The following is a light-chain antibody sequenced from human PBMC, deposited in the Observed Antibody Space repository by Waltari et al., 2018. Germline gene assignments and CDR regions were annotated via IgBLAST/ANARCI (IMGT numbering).Light chain of an antibody. CDR1: SSNIAPNY. J-gene: IGLJ2*01. Sequence: QSVLTHPPSTSGTPGHRVTISCPGRSSNIAPNYVYWYQHPPGTTPKLLTYKNNQRPSGVPDRFSGSTSGTSASLAISGLRSEDEADYYCATWDASLGVLFGGGTKLTVL. CDR3: ATWDASLGVL. V-gene: IGLV1-47*01. CDR2: KNN.